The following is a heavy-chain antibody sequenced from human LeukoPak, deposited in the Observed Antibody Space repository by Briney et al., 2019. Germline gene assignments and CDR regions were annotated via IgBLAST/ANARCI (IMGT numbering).Heavy chain of an antibody. CDR2: ISGSGGST. CDR1: GFAFSSYA. CDR3: AKDNFRGISPQDY. Sequence: GGSLRLSCAASGFAFSSYAMSWVRQAPGKGLEWVSAISGSGGSTYYADSVKGRFTISRDNSKNTLYLQMNSLRAEDTAVYYCAKDNFRGISPQDYWGQGTLVTVSS. V-gene: IGHV3-23*01. J-gene: IGHJ4*02. D-gene: IGHD3-16*01.